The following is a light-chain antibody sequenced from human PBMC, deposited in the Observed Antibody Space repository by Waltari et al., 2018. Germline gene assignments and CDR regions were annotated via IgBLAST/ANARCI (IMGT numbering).Light chain of an antibody. CDR2: AAS. V-gene: IGKV1-39*01. CDR3: QQSYSTPFT. Sequence: DIQMTQSPSPLSASVGARVTITCRASQSISSYLNWYQQKPGKAPKLLIYAASSLQSGVPSRFSGSGSGTDFTLTISSLQPEDFATYYCQQSYSTPFTFGPGTKVDIK. CDR1: QSISSY. J-gene: IGKJ3*01.